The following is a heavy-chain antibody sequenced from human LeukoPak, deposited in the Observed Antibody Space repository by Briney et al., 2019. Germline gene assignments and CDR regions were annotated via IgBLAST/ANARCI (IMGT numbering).Heavy chain of an antibody. CDR2: INRSAST. V-gene: IGHV4-34*01. J-gene: IGHJ4*02. D-gene: IGHD6-25*01. CDR3: ARVVCDSGCYRSPVSYVDL. CDR1: GGSSTNYF. Sequence: SETLSFTCVLYGGSSTNYFWSWIRQPPGKGLEWIGEINRSASTNYNPSLKSRVTISIDTSKNQFSLKLSSVTAADTAVYYCARVVCDSGCYRSPVSYVDLWGQGALVTVSS.